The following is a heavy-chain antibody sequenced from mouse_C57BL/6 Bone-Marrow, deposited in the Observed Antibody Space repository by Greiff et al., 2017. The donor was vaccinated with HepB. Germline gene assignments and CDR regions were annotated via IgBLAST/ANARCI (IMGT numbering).Heavy chain of an antibody. CDR2: IHPNSGST. CDR3: ARDQGYYYGRPYFDY. D-gene: IGHD1-1*01. J-gene: IGHJ2*01. Sequence: QVQLQQPGAELVKPGASVKLSCKASGYTFTSYWMHWVKQRPGQGLEWIGMIHPNSGSTNYNEKFKSKATLTVDKSSSTAYMQLSSLTSEDSAVYYCARDQGYYYGRPYFDYWGQGTTLTVSS. V-gene: IGHV1-64*01. CDR1: GYTFTSYW.